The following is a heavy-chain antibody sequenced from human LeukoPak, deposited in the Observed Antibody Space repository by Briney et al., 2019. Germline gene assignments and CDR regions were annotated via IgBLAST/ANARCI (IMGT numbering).Heavy chain of an antibody. CDR1: GGSISSSSYY. J-gene: IGHJ4*02. V-gene: IGHV4-39*01. CDR3: ASSWFGTDY. Sequence: PSETLSLTCTVSGGSISSSSYYWGWIRQPPGKGLEWIGSIYYSGSTYYNPSLKSRVTISVDTSKNQFSLKLSSVTAADTAVYYCASSWFGTDYWGQGTLVTVSS. D-gene: IGHD3-10*01. CDR2: IYYSGST.